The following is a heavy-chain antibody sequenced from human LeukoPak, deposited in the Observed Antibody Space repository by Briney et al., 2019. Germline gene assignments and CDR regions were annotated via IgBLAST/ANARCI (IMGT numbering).Heavy chain of an antibody. Sequence: GGSLRLSCAASGFTFSSYGMHWIRQAPGKGLEWVAFIRYDGSNKYYADSVKGRFTISRDNAKNTLYLQMNSLRAEDTAVYYCARSYYDDGHGWFDSWGQGTLVTVSS. V-gene: IGHV3-30*02. CDR1: GFTFSSYG. D-gene: IGHD1-26*01. CDR3: ARSYYDDGHGWFDS. CDR2: IRYDGSNK. J-gene: IGHJ5*01.